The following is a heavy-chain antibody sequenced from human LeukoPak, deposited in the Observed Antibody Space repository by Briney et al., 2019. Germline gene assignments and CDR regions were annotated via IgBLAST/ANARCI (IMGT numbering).Heavy chain of an antibody. CDR3: ARVGSSGWHPGFDY. J-gene: IGHJ4*02. CDR2: INHSGST. V-gene: IGHV4-34*01. Sequence: SETLSLTCAVYGESFSAYYWSWIRQPPGKGLEWIGEINHSGSTNYNPSLKSRVTISVDTSKNQFSLKLSSVTAADTAVYYCARVGSSGWHPGFDYWGQGTLVTVSS. CDR1: GESFSAYY. D-gene: IGHD6-19*01.